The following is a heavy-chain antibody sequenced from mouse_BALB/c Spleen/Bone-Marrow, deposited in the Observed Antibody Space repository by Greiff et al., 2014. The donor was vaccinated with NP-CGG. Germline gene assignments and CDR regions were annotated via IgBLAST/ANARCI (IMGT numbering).Heavy chain of an antibody. Sequence: VQLQQSGAELMMPGASVKMSCKASGYTFTDYWMHWVKQRPGQGLEWIGAIDTSDSYTSYNQKFKGKATLTVDESSSTAYMQLSSLTSEDSAVYYCARSAGYWYFDVWGAGTTVTVSS. D-gene: IGHD1-2*01. CDR1: GYTFTDYW. CDR3: ARSAGYWYFDV. V-gene: IGHV1-69*01. J-gene: IGHJ1*01. CDR2: IDTSDSYT.